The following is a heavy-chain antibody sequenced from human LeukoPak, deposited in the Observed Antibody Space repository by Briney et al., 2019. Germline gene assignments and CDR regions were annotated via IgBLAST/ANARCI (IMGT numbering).Heavy chain of an antibody. CDR1: GYTFTSYG. CDR3: AVSEDIVVVPAAIASFDP. V-gene: IGHV1-18*01. D-gene: IGHD2-2*01. CDR2: ISAYNGNT. J-gene: IGHJ5*02. Sequence: GASVKVSCKASGYTFTSYGISWVRQAPGQGLEWMGWISAYNGNTSYAQKLQGRVTMTTDTSTSTAYMELRSLRSDDTAVYYCAVSEDIVVVPAAIASFDPWGQGTLVTVSS.